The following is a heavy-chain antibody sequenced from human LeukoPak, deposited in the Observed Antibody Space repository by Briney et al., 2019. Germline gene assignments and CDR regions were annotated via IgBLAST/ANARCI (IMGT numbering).Heavy chain of an antibody. CDR3: ARSPRTIVAVDY. CDR1: GGSISSYY. D-gene: IGHD5-12*01. Sequence: SETLSLTCTVSGGSISSYYWSWIRQPPGKGLEWIGYIYYSGSTNYNPSLKSRVTISVDTSKNQFSLKLSSVTAADTAVYYCARSPRTIVAVDYWGQGTLVTVSS. V-gene: IGHV4-59*01. J-gene: IGHJ4*02. CDR2: IYYSGST.